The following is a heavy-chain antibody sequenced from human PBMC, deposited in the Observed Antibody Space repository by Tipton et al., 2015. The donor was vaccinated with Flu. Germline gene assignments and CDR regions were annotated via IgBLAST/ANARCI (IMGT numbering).Heavy chain of an antibody. Sequence: LRLSCTVSGGSISSGYYYWSWIRQPPGKGLEWIGNIFHTGSTYHNPSLKSRVTISINTSKNQFSLKVFSVTAADTAVYYCARRDYSNYVSDPKNCFDPWGQGILVTVSS. J-gene: IGHJ5*02. D-gene: IGHD4-11*01. V-gene: IGHV4-39*07. CDR1: GGSISSGYYY. CDR3: ARRDYSNYVSDPKNCFDP. CDR2: IFHTGST.